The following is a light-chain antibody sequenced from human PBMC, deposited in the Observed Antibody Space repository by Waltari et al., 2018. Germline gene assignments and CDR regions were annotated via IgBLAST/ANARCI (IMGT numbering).Light chain of an antibody. CDR3: QQYNNWTGT. CDR1: QSVSSY. Sequence: EIVMRQSPASLSVSPGEGATLSCRACQSVSSYLSWYQQKPGQAPGLLIYGASTRATCIPARFSGSGSGQDFTLTISSLQSEVFAVYYCQQYNNWTGTFVQGTKVEIK. CDR2: GAS. J-gene: IGKJ1*01. V-gene: IGKV3-15*01.